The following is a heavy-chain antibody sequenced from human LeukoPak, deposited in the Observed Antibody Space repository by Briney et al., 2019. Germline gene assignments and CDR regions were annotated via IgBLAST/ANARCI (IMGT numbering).Heavy chain of an antibody. CDR1: GYTFTGYY. D-gene: IGHD6-19*01. V-gene: IGHV1-2*02. J-gene: IGHJ4*02. CDR3: AASSGRSDGPFDY. Sequence: ASVKVSCKASGYTFTGYYMHWVRQAPGQGLEWMGWINPNSGGTNYAQKFQGRVTMTEDTSTDTAYMELSSLRSEDTAVYYCAASSGRSDGPFDYWGQGTLVTVSS. CDR2: INPNSGGT.